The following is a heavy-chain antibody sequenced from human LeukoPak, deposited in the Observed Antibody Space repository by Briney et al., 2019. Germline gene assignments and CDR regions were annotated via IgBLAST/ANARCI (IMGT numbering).Heavy chain of an antibody. CDR2: TGSSDAGT. D-gene: IGHD2-8*02. CDR1: GFTLSSCA. Sequence: PGGSLRLSCAASGFTLSSCAMSWVRQAPGKGLEWVSATGSSDAGTYYAESVRGRFTISRNNSKSTLSLQMNSLRAEDTAIYYCATYRQVLLPFESWGQGTLVTVSS. J-gene: IGHJ4*02. CDR3: ATYRQVLLPFES. V-gene: IGHV3-23*01.